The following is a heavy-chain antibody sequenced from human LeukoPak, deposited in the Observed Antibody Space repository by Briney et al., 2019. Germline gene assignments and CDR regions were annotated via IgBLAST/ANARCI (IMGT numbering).Heavy chain of an antibody. D-gene: IGHD3-16*01. V-gene: IGHV1-69-2*01. CDR1: GYTFTDYY. CDR2: VDPEDGET. Sequence: ASVKVSCKVSGYTFTDYYMHWVQQAPGKGLEWMGLVDPEDGETIYAEKFQGRVTITADTSTDTAYMELSSLRSEDTAVYYCANLRGNRSDPWGQGTLVTVSS. J-gene: IGHJ5*02. CDR3: ANLRGNRSDP.